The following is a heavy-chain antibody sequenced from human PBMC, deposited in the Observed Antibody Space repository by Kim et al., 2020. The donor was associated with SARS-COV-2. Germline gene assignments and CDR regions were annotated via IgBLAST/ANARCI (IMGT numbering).Heavy chain of an antibody. CDR3: ARVPIVGPTGDFDY. J-gene: IGHJ4*02. Sequence: ASVKVSCKASGYTFTGYYMHWVRQAPGQGLEWMGRINPNSGGTNYAQKFQGRVTMTRHTSISTAYMELSSLRSDDTAMYYCARVPIVGPTGDFDYWGQGTLVTVSS. D-gene: IGHD1-26*01. V-gene: IGHV1-2*06. CDR1: GYTFTGYY. CDR2: INPNSGGT.